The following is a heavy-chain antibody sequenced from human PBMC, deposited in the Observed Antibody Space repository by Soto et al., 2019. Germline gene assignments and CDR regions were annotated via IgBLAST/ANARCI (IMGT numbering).Heavy chain of an antibody. J-gene: IGHJ4*02. CDR1: GFTFSSYA. V-gene: IGHV3-23*01. CDR2: ISGSGSTI. CDR3: AKVFYYYDRSGYYYFDF. D-gene: IGHD3-22*01. Sequence: GSLRLSCAASGFTFSSYAVSWVRQAPGKGPEWISSISGSGSTIYYADSVKGRFTISRDNSKNTLYLQMSSLRAEDTAVYYCAKVFYYYDRSGYYYFDFWGQGTLVTVSS.